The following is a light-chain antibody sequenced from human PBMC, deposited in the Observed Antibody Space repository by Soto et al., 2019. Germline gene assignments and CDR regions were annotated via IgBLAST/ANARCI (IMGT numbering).Light chain of an antibody. CDR2: DAS. Sequence: EIVLTQSPDTLSLSPGERATLSCRASQSVGSSLAWSQQKPGQAPRLLIYDASNRATGIPARFSGSGSGTDFTLTISSLEPEDFAVYYCQQRSNWPPEVTFGPGTKVDIK. CDR3: QQRSNWPPEVT. J-gene: IGKJ3*01. V-gene: IGKV3-11*01. CDR1: QSVGSS.